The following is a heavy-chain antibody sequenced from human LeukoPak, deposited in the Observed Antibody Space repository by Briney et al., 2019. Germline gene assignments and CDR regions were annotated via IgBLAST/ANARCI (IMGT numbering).Heavy chain of an antibody. D-gene: IGHD6-19*01. CDR2: IYYSGST. CDR3: ARHTRKWLSPNWFDP. J-gene: IGHJ5*02. Sequence: PSETLSLTCTVSGGSISSSSYYWGWIRQPPGKGLEWIGSIYYSGSTYYNPSLKSRVTISVDTSKNQFSLKLSSVTAADTAAYYCARHTRKWLSPNWFDPWGQGTLVTASS. V-gene: IGHV4-39*01. CDR1: GGSISSSSYY.